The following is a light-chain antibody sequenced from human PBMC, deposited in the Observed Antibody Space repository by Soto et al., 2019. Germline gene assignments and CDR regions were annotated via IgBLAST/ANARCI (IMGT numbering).Light chain of an antibody. CDR1: QGIGTY. Sequence: QMTQSPSAVSASIGDRVTITCRASQGIGTYLAWYQQRPGKVPQLLISAASTLQSGVPSRFSCSGSGTDFTLTINILQPEDVAIYYCQNYNRAPLTFGGGTKVDI. CDR2: AAS. CDR3: QNYNRAPLT. J-gene: IGKJ4*01. V-gene: IGKV1-27*01.